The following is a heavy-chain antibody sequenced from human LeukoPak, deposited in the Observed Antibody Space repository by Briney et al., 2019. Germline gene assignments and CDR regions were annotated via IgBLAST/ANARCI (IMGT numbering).Heavy chain of an antibody. D-gene: IGHD1-26*01. CDR1: GGSISSYY. V-gene: IGHV4-30-4*01. CDR3: ARSIVGATLFDY. CDR2: IYYSGST. Sequence: SETLSLTCTVSGGSISSYYWSWIRQPPGKGLEWIGYIYYSGSTYYNPSLKSRVTISVDTSKNQFSLKLSSVTAADTAVYYCARSIVGATLFDYWGQGTLVTVSS. J-gene: IGHJ4*02.